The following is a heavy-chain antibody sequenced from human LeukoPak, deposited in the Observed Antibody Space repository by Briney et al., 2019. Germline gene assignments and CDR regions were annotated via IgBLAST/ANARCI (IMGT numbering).Heavy chain of an antibody. J-gene: IGHJ4*02. CDR1: GFTFDDYG. CDR2: INWNGGST. D-gene: IGHD6-13*01. Sequence: PGGSLRLSCAASGFTFDDYGMSWVRQAPGKGLEWVSDINWNGGSTGYADSVKGRFTISRDNAKKSLYLQMNSLRAEDTALYYCARVDSSSWYGGVYWGQGTLVTVSS. CDR3: ARVDSSSWYGGVY. V-gene: IGHV3-20*04.